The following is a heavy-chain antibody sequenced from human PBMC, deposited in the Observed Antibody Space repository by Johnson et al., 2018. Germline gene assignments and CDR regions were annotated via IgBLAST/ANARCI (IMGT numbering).Heavy chain of an antibody. CDR1: GFTFGSYA. V-gene: IGHV3-33*06. D-gene: IGHD3-22*01. CDR2: IWYDGSYK. CDR3: AKDGLGSMIVVILYDYYYMDV. J-gene: IGHJ6*03. Sequence: VQLLETGGGVVQPGRSLRLSCVASGFTFGSYAMHWVRQATGKGLEWVTLIWYDGSYKFYSDSVKGRFNISRDNSKNTLYMKMNRLRAEETAVYYCAKDGLGSMIVVILYDYYYMDVWGKGTTVTVSS.